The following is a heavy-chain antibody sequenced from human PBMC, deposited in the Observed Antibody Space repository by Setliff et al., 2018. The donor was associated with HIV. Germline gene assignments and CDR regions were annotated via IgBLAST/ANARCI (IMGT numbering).Heavy chain of an antibody. J-gene: IGHJ3*01. Sequence: PSETLSLTCAVSGASINTINHLWDWIRQPPGKGLEWIGSVYFTGDAYHNPSLKSRVTLSVDTSKNLFSLELRSVTAADTAVYYCVRHISPVDAFDVWGQGTMVTVSS. D-gene: IGHD3-3*02. CDR2: VYFTGDA. CDR3: VRHISPVDAFDV. V-gene: IGHV4-39*01. CDR1: GASINTINHL.